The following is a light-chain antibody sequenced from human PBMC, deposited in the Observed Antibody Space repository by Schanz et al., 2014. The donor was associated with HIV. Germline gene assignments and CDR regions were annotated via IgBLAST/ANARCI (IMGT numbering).Light chain of an antibody. J-gene: IGKJ1*01. Sequence: EIVLTQSPGTLSLSPGERGTLSCRASQSVKSNFIGWYQQKPGQAPRLLIFGASNRATGIPDRFSGGVSGTDFTLTISRLEPEDFAGYYGQQYGTSPETFGQGTKVEI. CDR1: QSVKSNF. CDR2: GAS. CDR3: QQYGTSPET. V-gene: IGKV3-20*01.